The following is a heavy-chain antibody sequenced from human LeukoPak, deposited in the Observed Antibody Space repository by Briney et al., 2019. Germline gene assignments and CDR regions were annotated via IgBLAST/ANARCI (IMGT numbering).Heavy chain of an antibody. V-gene: IGHV4-61*02. J-gene: IGHJ4*02. D-gene: IGHD2-15*01. CDR2: IYTSGST. CDR1: GGSISSGGSY. CDR3: ARGSCSGGSCHSGDY. Sequence: SQTLSLTCTVSGGSISSGGSYWSWIRQPAGKGLEWIGRIYTSGSTNYNPSLKSRVTMSVDTSKNQLSLKLTSVTAADTAVYYCARGSCSGGSCHSGDYWGQGTLVTVSS.